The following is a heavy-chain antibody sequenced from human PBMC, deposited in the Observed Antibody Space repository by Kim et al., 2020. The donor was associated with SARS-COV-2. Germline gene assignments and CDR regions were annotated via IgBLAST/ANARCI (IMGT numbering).Heavy chain of an antibody. Sequence: SETLSLTCTVSGGSISSYYWSWIQQPPGKGLEWIGYIYYSGSTNYNPSLKSRVTISVDTSKNQFSLKLSSVTAADTAVYYCARHTLYDYSNYDDPSGIDYWGQVTLVTVSS. V-gene: IGHV4-59*08. CDR2: IYYSGST. CDR1: GGSISSYY. CDR3: ARHTLYDYSNYDDPSGIDY. D-gene: IGHD4-4*01. J-gene: IGHJ4*02.